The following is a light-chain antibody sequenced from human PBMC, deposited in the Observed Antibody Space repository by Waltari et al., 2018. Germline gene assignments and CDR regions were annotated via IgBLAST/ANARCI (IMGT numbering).Light chain of an antibody. J-gene: IGKJ4*01. V-gene: IGKV1-12*01. Sequence: DFQMTQSPSILSASVGDRVTITCRASQGISTWLAWFQQRPGKAPNLLIHSATRLQSGVPSRFSGSASGTDFTLTITSLQPEDFGTYYCQQTDSFPHTFGGGTKVEIK. CDR1: QGISTW. CDR3: QQTDSFPHT. CDR2: SAT.